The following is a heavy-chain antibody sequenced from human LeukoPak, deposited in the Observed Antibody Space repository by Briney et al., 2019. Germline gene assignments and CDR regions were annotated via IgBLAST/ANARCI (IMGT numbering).Heavy chain of an antibody. CDR2: INPKNAAT. J-gene: IGHJ4*02. CDR1: GYTFSGHY. Sequence: GAAVKVSCKASGYTFSGHYMHWVRQAPGQGLEWMGWINPKNAATNYAQKFQGRVTMTRDTSAGTVYMELSGLRSDDTAVYYCARTLYVAAAPGGFDYWGQGTLVTVSS. V-gene: IGHV1-2*02. CDR3: ARTLYVAAAPGGFDY. D-gene: IGHD6-13*01.